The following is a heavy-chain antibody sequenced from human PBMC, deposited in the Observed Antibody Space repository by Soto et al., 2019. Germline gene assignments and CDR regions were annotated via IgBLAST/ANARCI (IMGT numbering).Heavy chain of an antibody. V-gene: IGHV1-2*02. CDR3: ARGGWSLHGYYVYGMDA. CDR2: INPNNGST. Sequence: ASVQVSYNASRYTFIPSYMHRVRQAPGQGRGAKGWINPNNGSTSSAQSFQGRVTINEKPSISTAYPELSRLRSDDTTVYYCARGGWSLHGYYVYGMDAWGQGTPVPVSS. CDR1: RYTFIPSY. J-gene: IGHJ6*02.